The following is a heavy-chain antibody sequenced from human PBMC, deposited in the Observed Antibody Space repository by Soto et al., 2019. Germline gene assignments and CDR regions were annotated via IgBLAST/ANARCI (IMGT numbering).Heavy chain of an antibody. D-gene: IGHD3-22*01. CDR2: IYYSGST. J-gene: IGHJ4*02. V-gene: IGHV4-30-4*01. CDR1: GGSISSGDYY. Sequence: PSETLSLTCTVSGGSISSGDYYWSWIRQPPGKGLEWIGYIYYSGSTYYNPSLKSRVTISVDTSKNQFSLKLSSVTAADTAVYYCARVLGYYYDSRYPYYFDYWGQGTLVTVSS. CDR3: ARVLGYYYDSRYPYYFDY.